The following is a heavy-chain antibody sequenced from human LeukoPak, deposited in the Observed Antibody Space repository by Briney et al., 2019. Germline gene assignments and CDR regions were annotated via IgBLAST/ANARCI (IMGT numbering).Heavy chain of an antibody. CDR1: QYTFTGYY. V-gene: IGHV1-2*02. D-gene: IGHD6-13*01. Sequence: GASVKVSCKTSQYTFTGYYMHWVRQAPGQGLEWMGWINPNSGGTNYAQKFQGRVTMTRDTSISTAYMELSRLRSDDTAVYYCARIGYSSSWYAEYYFDYWGQGTLVTVSS. CDR3: ARIGYSSSWYAEYYFDY. J-gene: IGHJ4*02. CDR2: INPNSGGT.